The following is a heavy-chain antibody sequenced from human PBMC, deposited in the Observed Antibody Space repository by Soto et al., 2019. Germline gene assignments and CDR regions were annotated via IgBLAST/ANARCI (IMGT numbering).Heavy chain of an antibody. CDR1: GYTFTTCY. J-gene: IGHJ4*02. CDR2: LNPGDGTT. Sequence: QVQLVQSGADVKKPGDSVNISCTTSGYTFTTCYIHWLRQAPGQGLEWMGFLNPGDGTTTYAQKFQGRVAVTRDTSTSTFYMGLSSLTSEDTAMDYCARETSDFDHGGQGTQVTVFS. D-gene: IGHD2-21*01. V-gene: IGHV1-46*01. CDR3: ARETSDFDH.